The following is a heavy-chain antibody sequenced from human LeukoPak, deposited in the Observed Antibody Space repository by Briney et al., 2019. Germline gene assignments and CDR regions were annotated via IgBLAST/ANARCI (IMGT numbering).Heavy chain of an antibody. V-gene: IGHV1-2*02. CDR3: ARRVGGYQPDYYCYMDV. J-gene: IGHJ6*03. CDR2: INPNSGGT. Sequence: ASVKVSCKASGYTFTGYYMHWVRQAPGQGLEWMGWINPNSGGTNYAQKFQGRVTMTRDTSISTAYMELSRLRSDDTAVYYCARRVGGYQPDYYCYMDVWGKGTTVTVSS. D-gene: IGHD2-2*01. CDR1: GYTFTGYY.